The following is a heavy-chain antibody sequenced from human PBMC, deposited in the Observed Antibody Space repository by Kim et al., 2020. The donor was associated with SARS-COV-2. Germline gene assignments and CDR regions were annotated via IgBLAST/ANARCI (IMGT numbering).Heavy chain of an antibody. CDR2: ISSSSNTT. CDR1: GFSFSSYA. J-gene: IGHJ4*02. V-gene: IGHV3-48*02. CDR3: ARDTEGKSGTGIDF. Sequence: GGSLRLSCAASGFSFSSYAMNWVRQAPGKGLEWVSYISSSSNTTFYTGSVKGRFTISRDNSKNSLFLQMNSLRDEDTAVYYCARDTEGKSGTGIDFCGQGTLVTVSS. D-gene: IGHD4-17*01.